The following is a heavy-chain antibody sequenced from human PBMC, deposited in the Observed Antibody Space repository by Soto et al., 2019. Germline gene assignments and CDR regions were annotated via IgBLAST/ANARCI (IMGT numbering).Heavy chain of an antibody. J-gene: IGHJ6*03. D-gene: IGHD3-10*01. CDR2: INAGNGNT. CDR3: ATARFIDYYYYMDV. V-gene: IGHV1-3*01. Sequence: ASVKVSCKASGYTFTSYAMHWVRQAPGHRLEWMGWINAGNGNTKYSQKFQGRVTITRDTSASTAYMELSSLRSEDTAVYYCATARFIDYYYYMDVWGKGTTVTVPS. CDR1: GYTFTSYA.